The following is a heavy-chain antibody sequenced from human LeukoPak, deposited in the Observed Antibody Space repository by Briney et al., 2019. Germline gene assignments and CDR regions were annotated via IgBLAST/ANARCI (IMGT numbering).Heavy chain of an antibody. J-gene: IGHJ4*02. Sequence: NPGGSLRLSCAASGFTFSSYAMSWVRQAPGKGLEWVSAISGSGGSTYYADSVKGRSTISRDNSKNTLYLQMNSLRAEDTAVYYCAKDTAGGGPTVVDYWGQGTLVTVSS. CDR3: AKDTAGGGPTVVDY. V-gene: IGHV3-23*01. CDR2: ISGSGGST. CDR1: GFTFSSYA. D-gene: IGHD4-23*01.